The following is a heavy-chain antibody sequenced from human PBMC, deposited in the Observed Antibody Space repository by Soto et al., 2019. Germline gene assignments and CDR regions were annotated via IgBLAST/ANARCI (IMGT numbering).Heavy chain of an antibody. CDR1: GGSISGYY. Sequence: PSETLSLTCTVSGGSISGYYWSWIRQPPGKGLEWIEYIYYSGSTNYNPSLKSRVTISVDTSKNQFSLKLSSVTAADTAVYYCARDPIGYGGWFDPWGQGTLVTVSS. J-gene: IGHJ5*02. CDR2: IYYSGST. CDR3: ARDPIGYGGWFDP. D-gene: IGHD5-12*01. V-gene: IGHV4-59*01.